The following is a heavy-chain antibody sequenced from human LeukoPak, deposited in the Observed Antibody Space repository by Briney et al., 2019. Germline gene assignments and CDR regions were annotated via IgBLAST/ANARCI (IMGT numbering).Heavy chain of an antibody. CDR1: GGSIRSSY. CDR3: ARTYSSGYLDY. J-gene: IGHJ4*02. D-gene: IGHD3-22*01. Sequence: KPSETLSLTCTVPGGSIRSSYWGGSRQPAREGVEWIGRIYTSGSTNYNPSLKSRVTMSVDTSKNQFSLKLSSVTAADTAVYYCARTYSSGYLDYWGQGTLVTVSS. CDR2: IYTSGST. V-gene: IGHV4-4*07.